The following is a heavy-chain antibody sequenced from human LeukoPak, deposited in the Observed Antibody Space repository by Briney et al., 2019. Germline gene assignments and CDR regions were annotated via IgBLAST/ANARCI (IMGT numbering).Heavy chain of an antibody. V-gene: IGHV4-30-4*08. Sequence: SETLSLTCTVSGGSISSGDYYWGWIRQPPGKGLEWIGYIYYSGSTYYNPSLKSRVTISVDTSKNQFSLKLSSVTAADTAVYYCARSSNIPLWNYWGQGTLVTVSS. J-gene: IGHJ4*02. CDR1: GGSISSGDYY. CDR2: IYYSGST. CDR3: ARSSNIPLWNY. D-gene: IGHD3-3*01.